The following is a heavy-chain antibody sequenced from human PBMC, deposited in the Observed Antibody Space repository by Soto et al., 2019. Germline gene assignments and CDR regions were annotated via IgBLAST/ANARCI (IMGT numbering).Heavy chain of an antibody. CDR3: ARGYYYDSSGYYYDYFDY. Sequence: QVQLVQSGAEVKKPGSSVKVSCKASGGTFSSYAISWVRQAPGQGLEWMGGIIPIFGTANYAQKLQGRVTITADKSTSTAYMELSSLRSEDTAVYYCARGYYYDSSGYYYDYFDYWGQGTLVTVSS. CDR2: IIPIFGTA. J-gene: IGHJ4*02. D-gene: IGHD3-22*01. V-gene: IGHV1-69*06. CDR1: GGTFSSYA.